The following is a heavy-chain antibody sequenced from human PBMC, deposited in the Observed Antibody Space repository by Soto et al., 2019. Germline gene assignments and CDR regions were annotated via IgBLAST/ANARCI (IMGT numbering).Heavy chain of an antibody. CDR1: GYTFTSHD. D-gene: IGHD4-17*01. CDR2: MNPNSGNT. J-gene: IGHJ4*02. CDR3: ARWDYGYYARFDY. Sequence: QVQLVQSGAEVKKSGASVKVSCKASGYTFTSHDINWVRRATGQGLEWMGWMNPNSGNTGYAQKFQGRVTMTRNTSISTANMELSSLRSEDTAVYYCARWDYGYYARFDYWGQGTLVTVSS. V-gene: IGHV1-8*01.